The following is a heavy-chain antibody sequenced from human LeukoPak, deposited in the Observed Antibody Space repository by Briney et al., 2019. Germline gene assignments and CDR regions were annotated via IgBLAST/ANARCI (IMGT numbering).Heavy chain of an antibody. Sequence: SETLSLTRTVSGGSISSYYWSWIRQPPGKGLEWIGYIYYSGSTNYNPSLKSRVTISVDTSKNQFSLKLSSVTTADTAVYYCARDLYYGSGSYYSLYYYYYMDVWGKGTTVTVSS. CDR2: IYYSGST. V-gene: IGHV4-59*01. J-gene: IGHJ6*03. CDR3: ARDLYYGSGSYYSLYYYYYMDV. CDR1: GGSISSYY. D-gene: IGHD3-10*01.